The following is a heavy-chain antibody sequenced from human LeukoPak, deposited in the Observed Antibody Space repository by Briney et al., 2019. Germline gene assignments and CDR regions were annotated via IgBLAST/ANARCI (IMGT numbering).Heavy chain of an antibody. V-gene: IGHV1-69*06. CDR2: IIPIFNTT. D-gene: IGHD1-1*01. CDR3: AREAGTTFRTTTFDS. Sequence: SVKVSCKASADTFSNYPISWVRQAPGRGLEWMGGIIPIFNTTNYAQKLQGRVTITADKSTNSAYMELSSLRSEDTAVYYCAREAGTTFRTTTFDSWGQGTRVTVSS. J-gene: IGHJ4*02. CDR1: ADTFSNYP.